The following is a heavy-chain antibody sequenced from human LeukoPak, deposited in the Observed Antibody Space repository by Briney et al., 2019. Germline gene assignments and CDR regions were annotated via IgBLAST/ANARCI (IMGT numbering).Heavy chain of an antibody. Sequence: SETLSLTCAVYGGSFSGYYWSLIRQPPGKGVELIGEINHNGSTNYNPSLKSRVTISVDTSKNQFSLKLSSVTAADTAVYYCARGLEDYGSGSYYNLHWFDPWGQGTLVTVSS. CDR2: INHNGST. CDR1: GGSFSGYY. CDR3: ARGLEDYGSGSYYNLHWFDP. D-gene: IGHD3-10*01. J-gene: IGHJ5*02. V-gene: IGHV4-34*01.